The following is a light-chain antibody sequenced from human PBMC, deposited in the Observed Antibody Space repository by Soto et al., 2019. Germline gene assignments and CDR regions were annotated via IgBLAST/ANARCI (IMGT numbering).Light chain of an antibody. CDR2: DAS. Sequence: EIVLTQSPDTLSLSPGERATLSCRASQSVGSYLAWYQQKPGQAPRLLIYDASNRATGIPARFSGSGSGTDFTLTISSLEPEDFAVYYCQQRSNWPPVFTFGQGTRLAIK. CDR3: QQRSNWPPVFT. CDR1: QSVGSY. V-gene: IGKV3-11*01. J-gene: IGKJ5*01.